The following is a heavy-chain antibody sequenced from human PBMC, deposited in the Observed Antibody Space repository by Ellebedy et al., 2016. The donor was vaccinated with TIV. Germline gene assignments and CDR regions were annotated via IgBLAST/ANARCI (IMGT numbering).Heavy chain of an antibody. V-gene: IGHV1-69*13. J-gene: IGHJ6*02. Sequence: SVKVSXXASGGTFSNTAIAWVRQAPGQGLEWVGGVIPVYGTANYAQKFRGRVTITADEFTSIAYMELRTLTSDDTAVYYCARDPAGYGSDYYKGLDVWGQGTTVTVSS. CDR2: VIPVYGTA. CDR1: GGTFSNTA. CDR3: ARDPAGYGSDYYKGLDV. D-gene: IGHD5-18*01.